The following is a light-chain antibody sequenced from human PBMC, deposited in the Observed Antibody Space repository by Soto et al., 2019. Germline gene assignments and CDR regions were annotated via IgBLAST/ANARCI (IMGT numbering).Light chain of an antibody. Sequence: IQLTQSPSSLSASVGDRVTIVCRASESISDYLNWYQLKSGEAPKVLIYSASTLRGGVPSRFSGTGSGTEFTLTISSLQPEDVATYYCQQTFSHHFSFGGGTTVEIK. CDR3: QQTFSHHFS. CDR1: ESISDY. V-gene: IGKV1-39*01. CDR2: SAS. J-gene: IGKJ4*01.